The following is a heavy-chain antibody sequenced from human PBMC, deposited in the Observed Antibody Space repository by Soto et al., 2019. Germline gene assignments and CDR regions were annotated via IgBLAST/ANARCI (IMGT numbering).Heavy chain of an antibody. Sequence: QLQLQESGPGLVKPSETLSLTCTVSGGSISSSSYYWGWIRQPPGKGLEWIGSIYYSGSTYYNPSLKSRVTISVDTSKNQFSLKLSSVTAADTAVYYCARNPWGAAAGGAFDYWGQGTLVTVSS. CDR3: ARNPWGAAAGGAFDY. CDR1: GGSISSSSYY. CDR2: IYYSGST. D-gene: IGHD6-25*01. J-gene: IGHJ4*02. V-gene: IGHV4-39*01.